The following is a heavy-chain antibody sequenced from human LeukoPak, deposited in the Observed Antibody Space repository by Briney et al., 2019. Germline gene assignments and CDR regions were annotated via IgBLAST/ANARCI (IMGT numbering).Heavy chain of an antibody. CDR1: GFTFSNSA. D-gene: IGHD3-22*01. J-gene: IGHJ4*02. CDR2: IIVGSGRT. V-gene: IGHV1-58*02. Sequence: GASVKVSCKASGFTFSNSAIQWVRQARGQRLEWIGWIIVGSGRTHYAQNLQERLTITRDMSTNTAYMELSSLRSEDTAVYYCARAETYYYDSSGPEDYWGQGTLVTVSS. CDR3: ARAETYYYDSSGPEDY.